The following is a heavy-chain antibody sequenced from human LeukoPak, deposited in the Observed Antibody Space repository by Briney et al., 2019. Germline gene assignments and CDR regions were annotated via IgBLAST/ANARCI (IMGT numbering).Heavy chain of an antibody. J-gene: IGHJ3*02. V-gene: IGHV4-59*08. CDR3: ARHCSGGTCPLSFDAFDI. D-gene: IGHD2-15*01. CDR2: IYNSEST. CDR1: GGSISSFY. Sequence: SETPSLTCTVSGGSISSFYWSWIRQPPGKGLEWIGYIYNSESTNYNPSLKSGVTISVDTSKNQFSLMLTSVTASDTAMYYCARHCSGGTCPLSFDAFDIWGQGTMVTVSS.